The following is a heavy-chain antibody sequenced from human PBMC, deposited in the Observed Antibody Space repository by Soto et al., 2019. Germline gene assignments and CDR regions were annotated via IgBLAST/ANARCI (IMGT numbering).Heavy chain of an antibody. CDR3: ARMTGYGDYGAVY. CDR2: ISAYNGDT. Sequence: QVQLVQSGAEVKKPGASVKVSCKASGYTFSSYGINWVRQAPGQGLEWMGRISAYNGDTKYAPKFQGRVTMTTDTTTSTANMELRSLRSDDTAVYYCARMTGYGDYGAVYWGQGTLVTVSS. CDR1: GYTFSSYG. D-gene: IGHD4-17*01. V-gene: IGHV1-18*01. J-gene: IGHJ4*02.